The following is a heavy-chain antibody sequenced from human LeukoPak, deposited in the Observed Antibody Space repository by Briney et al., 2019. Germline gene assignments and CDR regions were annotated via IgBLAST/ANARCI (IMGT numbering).Heavy chain of an antibody. D-gene: IGHD6-19*01. J-gene: IGHJ4*02. CDR3: ARDVGSGWFYFDY. CDR1: GFTFSSYG. V-gene: IGHV3-33*01. CDR2: IWYDGSNK. Sequence: PGGSLRLSCAASGFTFSSYGMHWVRQAPGKGLEWVAVIWYDGSNKYYADSVKGRFTISRDNSKNTLYLQMNSLRAEDTAVYYCARDVGSGWFYFDYWGQGTLVTVSS.